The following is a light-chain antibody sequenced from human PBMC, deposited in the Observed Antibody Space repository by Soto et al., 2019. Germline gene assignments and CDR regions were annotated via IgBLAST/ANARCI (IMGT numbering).Light chain of an antibody. Sequence: DIQMTQSPSTLSASVGEGVTITCRARRSISSWLAWYQQKPGKAPKLLIYKASSLESGVPSRFSGSGSGTEFTLTISILQPDDFATFYCQHYNSYPWTFGQGTKVEIK. CDR2: KAS. CDR1: RSISSW. CDR3: QHYNSYPWT. J-gene: IGKJ1*01. V-gene: IGKV1-5*03.